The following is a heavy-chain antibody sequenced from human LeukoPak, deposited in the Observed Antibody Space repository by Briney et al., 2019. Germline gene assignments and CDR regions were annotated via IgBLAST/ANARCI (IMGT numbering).Heavy chain of an antibody. CDR1: GFTFSSYG. Sequence: GGSLRLSCAASGFTFSSYGMNWVRQAPGKGLEWVSYISSSGSTIYYADSVKGRFTISRDNAKNSLYLQMNSLRAEDTAVYYCARARSDTAMAQHDAFDIWGQGTMVTVSS. CDR2: ISSSGSTI. J-gene: IGHJ3*02. CDR3: ARARSDTAMAQHDAFDI. V-gene: IGHV3-48*04. D-gene: IGHD5-18*01.